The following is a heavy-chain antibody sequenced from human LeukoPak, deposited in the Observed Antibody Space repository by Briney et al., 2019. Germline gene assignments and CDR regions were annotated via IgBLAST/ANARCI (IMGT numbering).Heavy chain of an antibody. CDR1: GHTFRNYG. V-gene: IGHV1-18*01. J-gene: IGHJ4*02. CDR3: ARDRLGYCGGGTCLLFDN. CDR2: ISVDIGNT. D-gene: IGHD2-15*01. Sequence: ASVKVSCKASGHTFRNYGISWVRQAPGQGLEWMGWISVDIGNTNYAQNLQGRVTMTRDTFTSTAYMELTGLRSDDTAVYYCARDRLGYCGGGTCLLFDNWGQGTPVTVSS.